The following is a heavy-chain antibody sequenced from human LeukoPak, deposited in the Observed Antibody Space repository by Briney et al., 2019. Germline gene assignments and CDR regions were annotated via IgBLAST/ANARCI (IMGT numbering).Heavy chain of an antibody. CDR1: GFTFDDYA. D-gene: IGHD6-13*01. V-gene: IGHV3-9*03. Sequence: GRSLRLSCAASGFTFDDYAMHWVRQAPGKGLEWVSGISWNSGSIGYADSVKGRFTISRDNAKNSLYLQMNSLRAEDMALYYCAKGKFELIAAAGELQNDAFDIWGQGTMVTVSS. CDR3: AKGKFELIAAAGELQNDAFDI. CDR2: ISWNSGSI. J-gene: IGHJ3*02.